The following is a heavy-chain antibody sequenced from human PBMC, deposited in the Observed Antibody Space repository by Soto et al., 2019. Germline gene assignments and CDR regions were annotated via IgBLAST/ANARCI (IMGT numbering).Heavy chain of an antibody. CDR3: VKDESINWYSGHFRH. CDR1: GFTFDDYA. Sequence: EVQLVESGGGLVQPGRSLRLSCAASGFTFDDYAMHWVRQVPGKGLEWVSGINWNSGSIGDGDSVKGRFAISRDNAKNSLHLQMNSLSAEDTAFYYCVKDESINWYSGHFRHWGQGTVVTVSS. D-gene: IGHD6-13*01. CDR2: INWNSGSI. J-gene: IGHJ1*01. V-gene: IGHV3-9*01.